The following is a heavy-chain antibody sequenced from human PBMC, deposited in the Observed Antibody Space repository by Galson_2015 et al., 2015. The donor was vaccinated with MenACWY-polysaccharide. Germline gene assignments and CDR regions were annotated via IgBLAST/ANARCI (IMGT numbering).Heavy chain of an antibody. CDR1: GGSISSSGYH. D-gene: IGHD4-17*01. Sequence: LSLTCNVSGGSISSSGYHWTWIRQHPRKGLEWIGYIFNRGGTNTNPSLESRVTVSADRSKNQFSLKPSSVTAADTAVYYCAGIPSTMTSFGWFGPWGQGILVTVPS. CDR3: AGIPSTMTSFGWFGP. J-gene: IGHJ5*02. CDR2: IFNRGGT. V-gene: IGHV4-31*03.